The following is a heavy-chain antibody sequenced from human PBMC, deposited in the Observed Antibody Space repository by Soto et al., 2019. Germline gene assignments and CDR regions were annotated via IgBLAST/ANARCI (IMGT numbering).Heavy chain of an antibody. Sequence: SETLSLTCTVSGGSISSYYWSWLRQPPGKGLEWIGYIYYSGSTNYNPSLKSRVTISVDTSKNQFSLKLSSVTAADTAVYYCARDRPGRGYDFWSGYYPAYNWFDPWGQGTLVTVSS. J-gene: IGHJ5*02. D-gene: IGHD3-3*01. V-gene: IGHV4-59*01. CDR1: GGSISSYY. CDR2: IYYSGST. CDR3: ARDRPGRGYDFWSGYYPAYNWFDP.